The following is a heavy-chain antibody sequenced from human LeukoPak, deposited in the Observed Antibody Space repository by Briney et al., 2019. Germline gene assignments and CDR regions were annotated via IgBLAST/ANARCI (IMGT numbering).Heavy chain of an antibody. CDR1: GFSFSRYW. CDR2: IKPDGSEI. Sequence: GESLRLSCAASGFSFSRYWMSWVRQAPVRGLEWVANIKPDGSEIYYVDSVKGRFTISRDNARDSLYLEMNSLRVEDTAVYYCVRDGGFPGTTGTYEIWGQGTMVTVSS. D-gene: IGHD1-7*01. V-gene: IGHV3-7*01. CDR3: VRDGGFPGTTGTYEI. J-gene: IGHJ3*02.